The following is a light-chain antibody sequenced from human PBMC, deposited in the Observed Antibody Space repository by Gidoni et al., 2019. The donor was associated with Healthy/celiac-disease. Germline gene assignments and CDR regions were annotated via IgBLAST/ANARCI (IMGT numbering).Light chain of an antibody. CDR2: WAS. CDR1: QSVLSSSNSNNY. Sequence: DIVMTQSPDSLAVSMGERATINCKSSQSVLSSSNSNNYLAWYQQKPGQPPKLLIYWASTRESGGPDRFSGSGSGTDFTLTISSLQAEDVAVYYCQQYFTTPLTFGGGTKVDIK. V-gene: IGKV4-1*01. CDR3: QQYFTTPLT. J-gene: IGKJ4*01.